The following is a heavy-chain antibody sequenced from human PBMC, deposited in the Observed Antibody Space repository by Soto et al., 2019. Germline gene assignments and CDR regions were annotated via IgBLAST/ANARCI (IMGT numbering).Heavy chain of an antibody. D-gene: IGHD2-21*02. CDR2: ISYDGSNK. Sequence: GGSLRLSCAASGFTFSSYAMHWVRQAPGKGLEWVAVISYDGSNKYYADSVKGRFTISRDNSKNTLYLQMNSLRAEDTAVYYFARSILAYCGGDCYLGFDYWGQGTLVTVSS. CDR1: GFTFSSYA. CDR3: ARSILAYCGGDCYLGFDY. J-gene: IGHJ4*02. V-gene: IGHV3-30-3*01.